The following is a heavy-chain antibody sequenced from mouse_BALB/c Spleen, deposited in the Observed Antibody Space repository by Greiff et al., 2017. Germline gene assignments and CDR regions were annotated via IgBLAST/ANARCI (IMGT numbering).Heavy chain of an antibody. V-gene: IGHV14-3*02. Sequence: EVKVEESGAELVKPGASVKLSCTASGFNIKDTYMHWVKQRPEQGLEWIGRIDPANGNTKYDPKFQGKATLTADTSSNTAYLQLSSLTSEDTAVYYCAREGVYGNYEGAYWGQGTLVTVSA. CDR3: AREGVYGNYEGAY. CDR1: GFNIKDTY. J-gene: IGHJ3*01. CDR2: IDPANGNT. D-gene: IGHD2-1*01.